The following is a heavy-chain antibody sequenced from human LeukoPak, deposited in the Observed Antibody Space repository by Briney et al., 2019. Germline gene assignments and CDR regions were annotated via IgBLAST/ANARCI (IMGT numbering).Heavy chain of an antibody. CDR2: ITDSGGST. D-gene: IGHD3-22*01. CDR3: AKGSSGSRPYYFDY. CDR1: GFTFSNYA. V-gene: IGHV3-23*01. Sequence: GGSLRRSCAASGFTFSNYAMSWVRQAPGEGLEWVSAITDSGGSTYYSDSVKGRFTISRDNSKNTLYLQMNTLRAEDTAIYYCAKGSSGSRPYYFDYWGQGTLVTVSS. J-gene: IGHJ4*02.